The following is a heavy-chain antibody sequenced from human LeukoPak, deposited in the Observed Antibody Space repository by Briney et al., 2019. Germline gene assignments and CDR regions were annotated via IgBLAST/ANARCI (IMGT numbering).Heavy chain of an antibody. Sequence: PGGSLRLSCAASGFTFSSYGMSWVRQAPGKGLEWVAVISYDGSNKYYADSVKGRFTISRDNSKNTLYLQMNSLRAEDTAVYYCAKDYGPPWHIDNLYFDYWGQGTLVTVSS. D-gene: IGHD1-14*01. J-gene: IGHJ4*02. CDR1: GFTFSSYG. CDR3: AKDYGPPWHIDNLYFDY. V-gene: IGHV3-30*18. CDR2: ISYDGSNK.